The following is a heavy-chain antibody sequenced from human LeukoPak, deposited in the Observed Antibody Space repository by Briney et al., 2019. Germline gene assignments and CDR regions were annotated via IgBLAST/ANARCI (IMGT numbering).Heavy chain of an antibody. CDR1: GGSFSGYY. J-gene: IGHJ5*02. Sequence: SETLSLTCAVYGGSFSGYYWTWIRQPPGKGLEWIGEINHSGSTNYNPSLKSRVTISVDTSKNQFSLKLSSVTAADTAVYYCVRRGPLWFARWGQGNLVTVSS. CDR2: INHSGST. V-gene: IGHV4-34*01. CDR3: VRRGPLWFAR. D-gene: IGHD1-14*01.